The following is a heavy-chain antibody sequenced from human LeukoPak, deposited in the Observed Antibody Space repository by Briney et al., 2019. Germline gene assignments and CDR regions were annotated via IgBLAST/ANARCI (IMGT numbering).Heavy chain of an antibody. CDR2: IRSKASSYAT. D-gene: IGHD3-10*01. CDR1: GFTFSGSA. Sequence: GGSLRLSCAASGFTFSGSAMHWVRQASGKGLEWVGRIRSKASSYATAYAASVKGRFTISRDDSKNTAYLQMNSLKTEDTAVYYCTSVFEAYYYGSGSYYYYWGQGTLVTVSS. V-gene: IGHV3-73*01. CDR3: TSVFEAYYYGSGSYYYY. J-gene: IGHJ4*02.